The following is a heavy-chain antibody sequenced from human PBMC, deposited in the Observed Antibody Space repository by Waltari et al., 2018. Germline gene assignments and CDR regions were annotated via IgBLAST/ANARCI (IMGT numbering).Heavy chain of an antibody. V-gene: IGHV3-23*01. CDR3: AKRMITFGGVIVPPLDY. J-gene: IGHJ4*02. Sequence: EVQLLESGGGLVQPGGSLRLSCAASGFTFSSYAMSWVSQAPGKGLEWVSAISGSGGSTYYADSVKGRFTISRDNSKNTLYLQMNSLRAEDTAVYYCAKRMITFGGVIVPPLDYWGQGTLVTVSS. CDR1: GFTFSSYA. CDR2: ISGSGGST. D-gene: IGHD3-16*02.